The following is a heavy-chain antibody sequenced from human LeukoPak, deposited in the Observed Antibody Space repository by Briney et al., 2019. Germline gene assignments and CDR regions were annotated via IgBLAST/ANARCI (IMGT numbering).Heavy chain of an antibody. CDR1: GHSLSSGTYY. Sequence: PSQTLSLTCTLSGHSLSSGTYYWTWIRQTPVRGLEWFAYIHYSRDPYYNPYLKRRLTMSVDTSKNQFSLKMTSVTAADTAVYYCARGQPHRSFNSAETTIFHYWGQGILVTVSS. V-gene: IGHV4-31*03. CDR3: ARGQPHRSFNSAETTIFHY. D-gene: IGHD4-23*01. CDR2: IHYSRDP. J-gene: IGHJ4*02.